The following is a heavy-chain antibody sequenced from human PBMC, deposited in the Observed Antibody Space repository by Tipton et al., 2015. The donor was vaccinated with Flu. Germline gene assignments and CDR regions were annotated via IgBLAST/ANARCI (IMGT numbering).Heavy chain of an antibody. J-gene: IGHJ4*02. CDR2: IYHSGTT. CDR3: ARHTGDSVRGVIDY. CDR1: GYSIRSAYY. D-gene: IGHD3-10*02. Sequence: TLSLTCSVSGYSIRSAYYWGGVRRPPGKGLEWIGTIYHSGTTYYTPSLKSRLTISEDTSKNQFSLSLSSVTAADTAVYYCARHTGDSVRGVIDYWGQGTLVTVSS. V-gene: IGHV4-38-2*01.